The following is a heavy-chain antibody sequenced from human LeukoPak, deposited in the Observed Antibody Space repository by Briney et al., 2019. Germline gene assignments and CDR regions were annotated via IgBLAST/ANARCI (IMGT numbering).Heavy chain of an antibody. CDR2: INHSGST. CDR3: ARGVSVAGTVGSGWFDP. CDR1: GFTFSSYA. J-gene: IGHJ5*02. V-gene: IGHV4-34*01. Sequence: GSLRLSCAASGFTFSSYAMGWVRQPPGKGLEWIGEINHSGSTNYNPSLKSRVTISVDTSKNQFSLKLSSVTAADTAVYYCARGVSVAGTVGSGWFDPWGQGTLVTVSS. D-gene: IGHD6-13*01.